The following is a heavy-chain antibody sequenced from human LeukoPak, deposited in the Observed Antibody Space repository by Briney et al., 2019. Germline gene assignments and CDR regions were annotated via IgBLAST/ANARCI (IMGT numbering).Heavy chain of an antibody. CDR1: GFSFSRYA. J-gene: IGHJ4*02. Sequence: PGGSLRLSCAASGFSFSRYAMGWVRQAPGKGLEWVSGISSSGDNTKYADSVKGRFTISRDNSKNTLYLQMSSLRAEDTAVYYCVYYAYVWGSYPGDSWGQGTLVTVSS. CDR2: ISSSGDNT. D-gene: IGHD3-16*02. V-gene: IGHV3-23*01. CDR3: VYYAYVWGSYPGDS.